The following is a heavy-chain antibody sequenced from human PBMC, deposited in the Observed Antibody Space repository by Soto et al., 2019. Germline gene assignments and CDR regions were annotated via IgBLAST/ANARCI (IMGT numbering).Heavy chain of an antibody. J-gene: IGHJ3*02. CDR3: ARGGRDGFDI. V-gene: IGHV4-4*07. CDR1: GGSISTFY. Sequence: QVQLQESGPGLVKPSETLSLTCNVSGGSISTFYWNWIRQSAEKGLEWIGRVYITGSTNYHPSLKSRVTMSVDTSKNQFSLKMSSVTAADTAVYYCARGGRDGFDIWGQGTRVTVSS. CDR2: VYITGST.